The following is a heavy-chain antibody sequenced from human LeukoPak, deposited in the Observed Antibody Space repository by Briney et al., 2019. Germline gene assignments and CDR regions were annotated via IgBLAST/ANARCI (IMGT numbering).Heavy chain of an antibody. CDR1: GFIFSDYY. J-gene: IGHJ3*02. CDR3: ARVSHEDAFDI. CDR2: ITSSDSII. Sequence: PGGSLRLSCAASGFIFSDYYMSWIRQAPGKGLEWISYITSSDSIIYYADSVKGRFTISRDNAKNSLYLQMNSLRAEDTAMYYCARVSHEDAFDIWGQGTMVTVSS. V-gene: IGHV3-11*01.